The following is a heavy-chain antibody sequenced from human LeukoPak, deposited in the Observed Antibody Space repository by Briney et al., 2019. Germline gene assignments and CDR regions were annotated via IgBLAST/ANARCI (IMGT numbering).Heavy chain of an antibody. J-gene: IGHJ4*02. CDR3: ARSLVARPYDY. CDR1: GRSFSGYY. V-gene: IGHV4-34*01. D-gene: IGHD5-12*01. CDR2: INHSGST. Sequence: SETLSLTCAVYGRSFSGYYWSWIRRPPGKGLEWMGEINHSGSTNYNPSLKSRVTISVDTTKNQFSLKLSSVTAADTAVYYCARSLVARPYDYWGQGTLVTVSS.